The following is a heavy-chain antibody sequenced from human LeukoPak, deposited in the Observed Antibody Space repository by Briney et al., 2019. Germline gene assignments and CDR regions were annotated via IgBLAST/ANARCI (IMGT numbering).Heavy chain of an antibody. D-gene: IGHD3-22*01. CDR3: AKDVSLYDSSGYAI. CDR2: INPNSGGR. Sequence: ASVKVSCKASGYTFTGYYMHWVRQAPGQGLEWMGWINPNSGGRNYAENFEGRVTMTRDTSISTAYMELSSLTSDDTAVYYCAKDVSLYDSSGYAIWGQGTMVTVSS. CDR1: GYTFTGYY. V-gene: IGHV1-2*02. J-gene: IGHJ3*02.